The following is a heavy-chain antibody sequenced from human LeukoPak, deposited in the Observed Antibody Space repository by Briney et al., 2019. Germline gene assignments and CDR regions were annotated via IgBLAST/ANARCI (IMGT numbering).Heavy chain of an antibody. J-gene: IGHJ4*02. Sequence: ASETLSLTCTVSGDSIRSYYWSWIRQPPGKGLEWIGYIYYSGSTNYNPSLKSRVTISLDTSKNQFSLKLNSVTAADTAVYYCATSYAVAGPYYFGYWGQGTLITVSS. D-gene: IGHD6-19*01. CDR2: IYYSGST. V-gene: IGHV4-59*01. CDR1: GDSIRSYY. CDR3: ATSYAVAGPYYFGY.